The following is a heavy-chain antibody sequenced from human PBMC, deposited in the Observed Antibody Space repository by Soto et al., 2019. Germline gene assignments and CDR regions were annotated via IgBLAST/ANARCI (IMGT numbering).Heavy chain of an antibody. CDR1: GYTFTSYY. CDR3: ARDSRWSGSYSYYYYGMDV. J-gene: IGHJ6*02. Sequence: ASVKVSCRASGYTFTSYYIHWVRQAPGQGLEWMGIINPSGGSTSYAQKFQGRVTMTRDTSTSTVYMELSSLRSEDTAVYYCARDSRWSGSYSYYYYGMDVWGQGTTVTVSS. V-gene: IGHV1-46*01. D-gene: IGHD1-26*01. CDR2: INPSGGST.